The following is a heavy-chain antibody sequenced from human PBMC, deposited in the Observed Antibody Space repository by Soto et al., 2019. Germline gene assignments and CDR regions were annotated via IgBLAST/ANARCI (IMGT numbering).Heavy chain of an antibody. CDR1: GFTFSSYA. CDR3: ARDSRAAAGKFWN. D-gene: IGHD6-13*01. CDR2: LSYDGSNK. J-gene: IGHJ4*02. Sequence: QVQLVESGGGVVQPGRSLRLSCAASGFTFSSYAMHWVRQSPGKGLEWVAVLSYDGSNKNYADSVKGRFTITRDNSKNTVYLQLNSLRAEDTAVYYCARDSRAAAGKFWNWGQGTLVTVSS. V-gene: IGHV3-30-3*01.